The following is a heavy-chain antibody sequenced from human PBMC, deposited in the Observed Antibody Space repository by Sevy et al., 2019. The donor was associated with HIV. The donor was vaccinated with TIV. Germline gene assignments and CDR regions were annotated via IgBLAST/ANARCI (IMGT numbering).Heavy chain of an antibody. Sequence: WGSLRLSCAASGFTFSSYSMNWVRQAPGKGLEWVSYISSSSSTIYYADSVKGRFTISRDNAKNSLYLQMNSLRDEDTAVYYCARDYYDILTGYPNWFDPWGQGTLVTVSS. CDR1: GFTFSSYS. V-gene: IGHV3-48*02. J-gene: IGHJ5*02. CDR2: ISSSSSTI. D-gene: IGHD3-9*01. CDR3: ARDYYDILTGYPNWFDP.